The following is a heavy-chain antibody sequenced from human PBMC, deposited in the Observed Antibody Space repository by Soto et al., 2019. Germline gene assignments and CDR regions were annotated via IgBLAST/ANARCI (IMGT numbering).Heavy chain of an antibody. D-gene: IGHD2-2*01. V-gene: IGHV4-30-2*01. CDR2: MYHSGST. J-gene: IGHJ4*02. CDR1: GGSITSYS. CDR3: ARVPDY. Sequence: PSETPSITCSVYGGSITSYSWSWIRQPPGKDLEWIGYMYHSGSTYYNPSLKSRVTISIDRSKNQFSLKLSSVTAADTAVYYCARVPDYWGQGTLVTVSS.